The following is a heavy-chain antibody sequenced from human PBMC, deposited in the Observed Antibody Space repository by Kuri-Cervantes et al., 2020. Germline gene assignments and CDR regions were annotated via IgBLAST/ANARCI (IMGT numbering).Heavy chain of an antibody. CDR1: GFTFSSYD. CDR3: ARESHYYGSGSYSHYFDY. Sequence: GESLKISCEASGFTFSSYDMHWVRQATGKGLEWVSGIGTSGDTHYPGSVKGRFTISRESAKNSLYLQMNSLRAGDTAVYYCARESHYYGSGSYSHYFDYWGQGTLVTVSS. J-gene: IGHJ4*02. CDR2: IGTSGDT. D-gene: IGHD3-10*01. V-gene: IGHV3-13*01.